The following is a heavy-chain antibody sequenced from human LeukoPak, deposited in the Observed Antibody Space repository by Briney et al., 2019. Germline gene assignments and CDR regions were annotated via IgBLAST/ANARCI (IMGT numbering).Heavy chain of an antibody. V-gene: IGHV7-4-1*02. CDR2: INTNTGNP. CDR3: ARDRQWLVQGDFDY. D-gene: IGHD6-19*01. Sequence: INTNTGNPPYAQGFTGRFVFSLDTSVSTAYLQISSLKAEDTAVYYCARDRQWLVQGDFDYWGQGTLVTVSS. J-gene: IGHJ4*02.